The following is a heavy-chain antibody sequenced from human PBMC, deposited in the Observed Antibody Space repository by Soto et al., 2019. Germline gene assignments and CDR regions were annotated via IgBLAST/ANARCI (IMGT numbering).Heavy chain of an antibody. CDR3: ARVFGLADWLVGAFDI. J-gene: IGHJ3*02. V-gene: IGHV1-69*01. Sequence: QVQLVQSGAEVKKPWSSVKVSCKASGGTFSSYAISWVRQAPGQGLEWLGGIIPIFGTANYAQKFQGRVTIAADEYTSTAYRELSSLRSEETAVYYCARVFGLADWLVGAFDIWGQGSMVTVA. D-gene: IGHD3-9*01. CDR1: GGTFSSYA. CDR2: IIPIFGTA.